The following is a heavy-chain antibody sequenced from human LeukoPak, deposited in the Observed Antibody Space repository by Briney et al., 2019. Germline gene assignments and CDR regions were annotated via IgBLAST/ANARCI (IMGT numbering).Heavy chain of an antibody. D-gene: IGHD2-15*01. CDR2: ISAYNGNT. Sequence: ASVKVSCKASGYTVTSYGISWVRQAPGQGLEWMGLISAYNGNTNYSQKLQGRVTMTTDTSTSTAYMELRSLRSDDAAVYYCARVNGCSGGSCGWFDPWGQGTLVTVSS. CDR1: GYTVTSYG. CDR3: ARVNGCSGGSCGWFDP. V-gene: IGHV1-18*01. J-gene: IGHJ5*02.